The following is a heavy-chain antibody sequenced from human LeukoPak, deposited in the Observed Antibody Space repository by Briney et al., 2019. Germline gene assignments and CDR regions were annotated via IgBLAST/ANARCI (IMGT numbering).Heavy chain of an antibody. CDR1: GGSISSNY. D-gene: IGHD3-3*01. J-gene: IGHJ4*02. CDR3: VRAFWSGYYYVFDY. V-gene: IGHV4-59*01. CDR2: IYSSGST. Sequence: SETLSLTCTVSGGSISSNYWSWTRQPPGKGLEWIGYIYSSGSTNYNPSLKSRVTMSVDTSKNQFSLKLTSVTAADTAVYYCVRAFWSGYYYVFDYWGQGTLVTVSS.